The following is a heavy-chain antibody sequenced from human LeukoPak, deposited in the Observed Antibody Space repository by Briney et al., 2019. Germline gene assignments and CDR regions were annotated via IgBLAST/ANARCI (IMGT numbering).Heavy chain of an antibody. Sequence: ASVKVSCKASDYTFTSYGISWVRQAPGQGLEWMGWISGYNGNTNYAQKLQGRVTMTTDTSTSTAYMELRSLRSDDTAVYYCERVGGYSGSYFYYFDYWGQGTLVTVSS. CDR1: DYTFTSYG. V-gene: IGHV1-18*01. D-gene: IGHD1-26*01. J-gene: IGHJ4*02. CDR2: ISGYNGNT. CDR3: ERVGGYSGSYFYYFDY.